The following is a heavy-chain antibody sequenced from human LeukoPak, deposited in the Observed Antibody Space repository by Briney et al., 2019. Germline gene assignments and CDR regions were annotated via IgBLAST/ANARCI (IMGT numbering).Heavy chain of an antibody. CDR1: GYTFTSYY. D-gene: IGHD6-13*01. Sequence: ASVKVSCKASGYTFTSYYMHWVRQAPGQGLEWMGIINPSGGSTSYAQKFQERVAITRDMSTSTAYMELSSLRSEDTAVYYCAAAQVKFDYWGQGTLVTVSS. CDR3: AAAQVKFDY. CDR2: INPSGGST. V-gene: IGHV1-46*01. J-gene: IGHJ4*02.